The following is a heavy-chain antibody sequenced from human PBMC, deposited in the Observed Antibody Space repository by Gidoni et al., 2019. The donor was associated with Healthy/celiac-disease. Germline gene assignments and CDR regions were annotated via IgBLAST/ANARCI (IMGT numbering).Heavy chain of an antibody. V-gene: IGHV3-49*04. CDR1: GFTFGDYA. CDR3: TRVARYGMDV. J-gene: IGHJ6*02. Sequence: EVQLVESGGGLVQPGQSLRLSCTAAGFTFGDYALSWVRQAPGKGLEWVGCSRSKAYGGTTEYAASVKGRFTISRDDSKSIAYLQMNSLKTEDTAVYYCTRVARYGMDVWGQGTTVTVSS. CDR2: SRSKAYGGTT.